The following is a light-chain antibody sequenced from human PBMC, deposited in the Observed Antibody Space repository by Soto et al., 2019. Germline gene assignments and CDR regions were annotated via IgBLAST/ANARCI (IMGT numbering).Light chain of an antibody. CDR2: DAY. CDR1: ETINNW. V-gene: IGKV1-5*01. Sequence: IPMTQSPSTLSASVGDRVTITCRASETINNWLAWYQQKPGLAPKLLIYDAYILESGVPSRFSGSASGTEFTLTISSLQPVDLATYYCQQYTSYSWTFGQGTKVEIK. CDR3: QQYTSYSWT. J-gene: IGKJ1*01.